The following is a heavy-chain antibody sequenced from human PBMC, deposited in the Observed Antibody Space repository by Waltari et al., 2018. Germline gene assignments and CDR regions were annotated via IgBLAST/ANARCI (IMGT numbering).Heavy chain of an antibody. Sequence: EVQLLESGGGLVQPGGSLRLSCAASGFSFSNYAISWFRQVPGKGLEWVSAASDSGGSSYYADSVKGRFTISRDNSKNMLYLQMKYLSAEDTALYYCAKDLLPTGVFDYWGQGALVTVSS. J-gene: IGHJ4*02. CDR1: GFSFSNYA. D-gene: IGHD3-10*01. CDR3: AKDLLPTGVFDY. V-gene: IGHV3-23*01. CDR2: ASDSGGSS.